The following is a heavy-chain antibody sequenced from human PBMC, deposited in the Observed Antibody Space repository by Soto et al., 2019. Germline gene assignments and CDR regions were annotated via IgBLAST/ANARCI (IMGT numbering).Heavy chain of an antibody. D-gene: IGHD2-15*01. CDR2: IYYSGST. V-gene: IGHV4-59*08. CDR3: ARQGQDIVYYYGMDV. Sequence: SETLSLTCTVSGDSISNYYWSWVRQPPGKGLEWIGYIYYSGSTNYKPSLKSRVTISVDTSKNQFSLKLSSVTVADTAVYYCARQGQDIVYYYGMDVWGQGTTVTVSS. CDR1: GDSISNYY. J-gene: IGHJ6*02.